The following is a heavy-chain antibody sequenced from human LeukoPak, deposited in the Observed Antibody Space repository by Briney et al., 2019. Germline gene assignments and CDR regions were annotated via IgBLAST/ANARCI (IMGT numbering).Heavy chain of an antibody. CDR3: ARVRSGWYYFDY. Sequence: ASVKVSCKASGYTFTSYGISWVRQAPGQGLEWMGWISPYNGNTNYAQKLQGRVTMTTDTSTSTAYMELRSLRSDDTAVYYCARVRSGWYYFDYWSQGTLVTVSS. V-gene: IGHV1-18*01. CDR1: GYTFTSYG. J-gene: IGHJ4*02. CDR2: ISPYNGNT. D-gene: IGHD6-19*01.